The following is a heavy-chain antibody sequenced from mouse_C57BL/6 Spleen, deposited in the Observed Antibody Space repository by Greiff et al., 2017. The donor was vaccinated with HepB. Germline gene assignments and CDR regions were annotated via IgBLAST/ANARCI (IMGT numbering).Heavy chain of an antibody. J-gene: IGHJ1*03. CDR1: GFTFSDYY. Sequence: DVHLVESEGGLVQPGSSMKLSCTASGFTFSDYYMAWVRQVPEKGLEWVANINYDGSSTYYLDSLKSRFIISRDNAKNILYLQMSSLKSEDTATYYCARVKLRGSYWYFDVWGTGTTVTVSS. V-gene: IGHV5-16*01. D-gene: IGHD1-1*01. CDR3: ARVKLRGSYWYFDV. CDR2: INYDGSST.